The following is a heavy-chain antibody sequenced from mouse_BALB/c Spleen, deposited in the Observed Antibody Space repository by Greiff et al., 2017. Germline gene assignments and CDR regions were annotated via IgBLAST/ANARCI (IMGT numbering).Heavy chain of an antibody. V-gene: IGHV1-5*01. Sequence: VQLQQSGTVLARPGASVKMSCKASGYTFTSYWMHWVKQRPGQGLEWIGAIYPGNSDTSYNQKFKGKAKLTAVTSTSTAYMELSSLTNEDSAVYYCTRSITTVAPFDYWGQGTTLTVSS. D-gene: IGHD1-1*01. CDR1: GYTFTSYW. J-gene: IGHJ2*01. CDR3: TRSITTVAPFDY. CDR2: IYPGNSDT.